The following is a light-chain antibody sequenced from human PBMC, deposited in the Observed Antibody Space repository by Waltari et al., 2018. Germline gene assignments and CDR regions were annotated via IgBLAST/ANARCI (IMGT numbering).Light chain of an antibody. Sequence: EIVLTQSPATLSLSPGQRATLSCRASQSVDSYVAWYQQKPGQAPRLLIYDVSNRATGIPARFSGSGSGTDFTLIISSLEPEDFAVYYCQQRSNWPWTFGQGTKVEI. CDR3: QQRSNWPWT. CDR1: QSVDSY. V-gene: IGKV3-11*01. CDR2: DVS. J-gene: IGKJ1*01.